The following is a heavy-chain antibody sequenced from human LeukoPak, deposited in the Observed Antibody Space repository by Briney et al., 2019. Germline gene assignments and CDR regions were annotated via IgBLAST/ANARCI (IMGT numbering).Heavy chain of an antibody. CDR1: GGTFSSYA. D-gene: IGHD3-22*01. Sequence: SVKVSCKASGGTFSSYAISWVRQAPGQGLEWMGGIIPIFGTANYAQKFRGRVTITTDESTSTAYMELSSLRSEDTAVYYCARTLTHYYDSSGLAFDIWGQGTMVTVSS. CDR2: IIPIFGTA. J-gene: IGHJ3*02. V-gene: IGHV1-69*05. CDR3: ARTLTHYYDSSGLAFDI.